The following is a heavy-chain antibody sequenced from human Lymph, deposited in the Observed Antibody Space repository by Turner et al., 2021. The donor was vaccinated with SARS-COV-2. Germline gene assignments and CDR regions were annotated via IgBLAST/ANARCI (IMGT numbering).Heavy chain of an antibody. CDR1: GFTFSSYA. CDR3: ARAYSGSYYYGMDV. CDR2: ISYDGSNK. D-gene: IGHD1-26*01. V-gene: IGHV3-30-3*01. J-gene: IGHJ6*02. Sequence: QVQLVGSGGGVVQPGRSLRLSCAASGFTFSSYAMHWVRQAPGKGLEWVAIISYDGSNKYYADSVKGRFTISRDNSKNTLYLQMNSLRAEDAAVYYCARAYSGSYYYGMDVWGQGTTVTVS.